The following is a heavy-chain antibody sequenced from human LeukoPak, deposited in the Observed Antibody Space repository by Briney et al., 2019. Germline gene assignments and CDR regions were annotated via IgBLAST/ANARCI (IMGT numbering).Heavy chain of an antibody. Sequence: ASVKVSCKVSGYTLTELSMHWVRQAPGKGPEWMGGFDPEDGETIYAQKFQGRVTMTEDTSTDTAYMELSSLRSEDTAVYYCATDGGYCSGGSCYGWGQGTLVTVSS. D-gene: IGHD2-15*01. CDR1: GYTLTELS. CDR2: FDPEDGET. V-gene: IGHV1-24*01. CDR3: ATDGGYCSGGSCYG. J-gene: IGHJ4*02.